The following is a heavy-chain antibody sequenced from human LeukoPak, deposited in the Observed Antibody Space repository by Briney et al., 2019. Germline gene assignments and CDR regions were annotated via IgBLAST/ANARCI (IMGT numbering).Heavy chain of an antibody. D-gene: IGHD3-16*02. CDR1: GGSISSGGYY. V-gene: IGHV4-30-2*01. CDR3: ARGRIRLGELSGDY. CDR2: IYHSGST. Sequence: SETLSLTCTVSGGSISSGGYYWSWIRQPPGKGLEWIGYIYHSGSTYYNPSLKSRVTISVDRSKNQFSLKLSSVTAADTAVYYCARGRIRLGELSGDYWGQGTLVTVSS. J-gene: IGHJ4*02.